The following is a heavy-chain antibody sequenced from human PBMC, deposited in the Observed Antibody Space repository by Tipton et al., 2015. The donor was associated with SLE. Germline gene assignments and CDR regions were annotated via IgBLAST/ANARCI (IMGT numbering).Heavy chain of an antibody. Sequence: TLSLTCTVSGGSISSYYWSWIRQPPGKGLEWIGYIYYSGSTNYNPSLKSRVTISVDTSKNQFSLKLSSVTAADTAVYYCATILTGDYYFDYWGQGTLVTVSS. CDR2: IYYSGST. CDR3: ATILTGDYYFDY. CDR1: GGSISSYY. J-gene: IGHJ4*02. V-gene: IGHV4-59*08. D-gene: IGHD7-27*01.